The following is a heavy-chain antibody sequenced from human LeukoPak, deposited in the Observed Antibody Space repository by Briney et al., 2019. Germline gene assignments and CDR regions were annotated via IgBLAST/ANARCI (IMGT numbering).Heavy chain of an antibody. V-gene: IGHV4-34*01. CDR2: INHSGST. J-gene: IGHJ4*02. CDR3: ARDRTAAAGFEY. Sequence: KPSETLSLTCAVYGDSFSGYYWSWLRQPPGKGLEWIGEINHSGSTNYNPSLKSRVTISVDTSKTQFSRKLSSVTATDTAGYSCARDRTAAAGFEYWGQGTLVTVSS. CDR1: GDSFSGYY. D-gene: IGHD6-13*01.